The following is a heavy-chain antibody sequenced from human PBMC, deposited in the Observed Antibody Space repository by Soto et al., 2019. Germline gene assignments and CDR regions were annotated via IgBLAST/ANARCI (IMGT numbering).Heavy chain of an antibody. J-gene: IGHJ4*02. CDR1: GFTVSSNY. D-gene: IGHD2-21*02. CDR2: IYSGGST. CDR3: AREPAIGLHDY. Sequence: EVQLVESGVGLIQTGGSLRLSCAASGFTVSSNYMSWVRQAPGKGLEWVSVIYSGGSTYYADSVKGRFTISRDNSKNTLYLQMNSLRAEDTAVYYCAREPAIGLHDYWGQGTLVTVSS. V-gene: IGHV3-53*01.